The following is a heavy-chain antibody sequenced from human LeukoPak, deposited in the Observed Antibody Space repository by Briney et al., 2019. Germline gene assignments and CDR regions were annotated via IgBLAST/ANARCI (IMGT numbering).Heavy chain of an antibody. CDR3: ARDQPIFPYYDILTGYSSPDY. Sequence: SCKASGYTFTSYYMHWVRQAPGKGLEWVAVISYDGSNKYYADSVKGRFTISRDNSKNTLYLQMNSLRAEDTAVYYCARDQPIFPYYDILTGYSSPDYWGQGTLVTVSS. D-gene: IGHD3-9*01. CDR1: GYTFTSYY. V-gene: IGHV3-30-3*01. J-gene: IGHJ4*02. CDR2: ISYDGSNK.